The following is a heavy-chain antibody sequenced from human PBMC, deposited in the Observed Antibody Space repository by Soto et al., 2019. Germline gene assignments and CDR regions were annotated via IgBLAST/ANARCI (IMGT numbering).Heavy chain of an antibody. D-gene: IGHD1-26*01. CDR3: ARQAVGGSYPWFDP. Sequence: PSETLSLTCTVSGGSITSGSYYWGWIRQPPGKGLEWIGSIYYSGSTYYNPSLKSRVTISVDTSKNQFSLKLSSVIAADTAVYYCARQAVGGSYPWFDPWGQGTLVTVSS. V-gene: IGHV4-39*01. CDR1: GGSITSGSYY. J-gene: IGHJ5*02. CDR2: IYYSGST.